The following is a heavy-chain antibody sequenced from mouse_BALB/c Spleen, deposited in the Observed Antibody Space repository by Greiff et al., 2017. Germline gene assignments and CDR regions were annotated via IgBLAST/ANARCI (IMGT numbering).Heavy chain of an antibody. CDR3: ARGGYYGSSPFDY. CDR2: ISYSGST. Sequence: EVKVEESGPGLVKPSQSLSLTCTVTGYSITSDYAWNWIRQFPGNKLEWMGYISYSGSTSYNPSLKSRISITRDTSKNQFFLQLNSVTTEDTATYYCARGGYYGSSPFDYWGQGTTLTVSS. CDR1: GYSITSDYA. D-gene: IGHD1-1*01. J-gene: IGHJ2*01. V-gene: IGHV3-2*02.